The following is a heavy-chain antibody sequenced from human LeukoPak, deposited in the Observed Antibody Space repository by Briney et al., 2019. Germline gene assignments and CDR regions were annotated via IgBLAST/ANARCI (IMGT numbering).Heavy chain of an antibody. CDR3: AIYCSSTSCYNRALDY. J-gene: IGHJ4*02. V-gene: IGHV1-8*03. D-gene: IGHD2-2*02. CDR2: MNPNSGNT. CDR1: GYTFTSYD. Sequence: ASVKVSCKASGYTFTSYDINWVRQATGQGLEWMGWMNPNSGNTGYAQKFRGRVTITRNTSISTAYMELSSLRSEDTAVYYCAIYCSSTSCYNRALDYWGQGTLVTVSS.